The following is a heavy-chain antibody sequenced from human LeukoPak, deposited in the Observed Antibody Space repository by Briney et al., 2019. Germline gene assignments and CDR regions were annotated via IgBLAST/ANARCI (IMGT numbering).Heavy chain of an antibody. Sequence: GTSLRLSCAVSGFTFSKCGMHWVRQAQGKGLEWVAVISSDGSEEYYADSVKGRFTISRDNSKNTLYLQMNSLRVEDTAVYYCAKDKGREGDYWGQGSLVTVSS. CDR2: ISSDGSEE. CDR3: AKDKGREGDY. V-gene: IGHV3-30*18. D-gene: IGHD1-26*01. J-gene: IGHJ4*02. CDR1: GFTFSKCG.